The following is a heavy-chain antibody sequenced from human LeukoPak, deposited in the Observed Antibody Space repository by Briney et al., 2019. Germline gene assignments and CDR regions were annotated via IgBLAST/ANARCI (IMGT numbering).Heavy chain of an antibody. D-gene: IGHD1-26*01. V-gene: IGHV1-8*03. J-gene: IGHJ4*02. CDR2: MNPNSGNT. Sequence: ASVTVSCKASGYTFTGYYMHWVRQAPGQGLEWMGWMNPNSGNTGYAQKFQGRVTITRNTSISTAYMELSSLRSEDTAVYYCARGGGKSFDYWGQGTLVTVSS. CDR3: ARGGGKSFDY. CDR1: GYTFTGYY.